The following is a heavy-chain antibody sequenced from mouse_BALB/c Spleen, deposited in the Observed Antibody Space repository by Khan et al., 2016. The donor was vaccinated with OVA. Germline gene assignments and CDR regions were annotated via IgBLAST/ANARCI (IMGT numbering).Heavy chain of an antibody. CDR2: IGPGSSNA. D-gene: IGHD1-1*01. CDR3: ARENYYGRGCYAMDY. J-gene: IGHJ4*01. Sequence: DLVKPGASVKLSCKASGYTFTSYWINWIKQRPGQGLEWIGRIGPGSSNAYYNDMFKGKATLTVDTSSNQAYIQLSSLSSEDSAVYFCARENYYGRGCYAMDYWGQGASVTVSA. V-gene: IGHV1S41*01. CDR1: GYTFTSYW.